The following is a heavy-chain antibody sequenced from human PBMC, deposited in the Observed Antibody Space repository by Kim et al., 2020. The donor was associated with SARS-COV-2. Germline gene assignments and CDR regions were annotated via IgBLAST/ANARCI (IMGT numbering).Heavy chain of an antibody. V-gene: IGHV4-38-2*02. Sequence: SETLSLTCTVSGSSISSGYYWGWIRQPPGTGLEWIGNIYHTGRTYDTPSLESRVTISVDTSKNQFSLKLSSVTAADTAVYYCAREYDGYFDYWGQGTLVTVSS. J-gene: IGHJ4*02. D-gene: IGHD3-3*01. CDR2: IYHTGRT. CDR3: AREYDGYFDY. CDR1: GSSISSGYY.